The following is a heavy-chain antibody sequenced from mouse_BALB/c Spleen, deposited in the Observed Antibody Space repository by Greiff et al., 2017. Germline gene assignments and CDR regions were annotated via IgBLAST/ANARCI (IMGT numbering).Heavy chain of an antibody. CDR1: GYSFTGYN. V-gene: IGHV1-39*01. D-gene: IGHD1-1*01. Sequence: QLQESGPELEKPGASVKISCKASGYSFTGYNMNWVKQSNGKSLEWIGNIDPYYGGTSYNQKFKGKATLTVDKSSSTAYMQLKSLTSEDSAVYYCARGDTYYGSSYRAMDYWGQGTSVTVSS. CDR2: IDPYYGGT. J-gene: IGHJ4*01. CDR3: ARGDTYYGSSYRAMDY.